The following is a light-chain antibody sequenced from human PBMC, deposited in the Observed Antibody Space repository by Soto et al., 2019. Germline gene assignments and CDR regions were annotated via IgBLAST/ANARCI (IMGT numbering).Light chain of an antibody. J-gene: IGLJ2*01. CDR3: QSYDSSLSGSV. CDR2: DNY. V-gene: IGLV1-40*01. CDR1: SSNIGAGYD. Sequence: QSVLTQPPSVSGAPGQRVTISCTGGSSNIGAGYDVHWYQQLPGTAPKLVIYDNYIRPSGVPDRVSGSKSGTSASLAITGLQAEDEADYYCQSYDSSLSGSVFGGGTQLTVL.